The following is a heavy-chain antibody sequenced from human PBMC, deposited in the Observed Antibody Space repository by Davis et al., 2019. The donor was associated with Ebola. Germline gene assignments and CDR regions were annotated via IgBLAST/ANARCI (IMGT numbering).Heavy chain of an antibody. CDR3: TADVIPAATRGVYYYYYYMDV. D-gene: IGHD2-2*01. J-gene: IGHJ6*03. Sequence: GGSLRLSCAASGFTFSNAWMSWVRQAPGKGLEWVGRIKSKTDGGKTDYAAPVKGRFTISRDDSKNMLYLQMNSLKTEDTAIYYCTADVIPAATRGVYYYYYYMDVWGEGTTVAVSS. V-gene: IGHV3-15*01. CDR1: GFTFSNAW. CDR2: IKSKTDGGKT.